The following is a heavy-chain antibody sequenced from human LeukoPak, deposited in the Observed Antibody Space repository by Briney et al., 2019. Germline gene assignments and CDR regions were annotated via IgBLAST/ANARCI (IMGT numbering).Heavy chain of an antibody. D-gene: IGHD3-3*01. J-gene: IGHJ4*02. Sequence: GGSLRLCCAASGFTFDDYGMSWVRQAPGKGLEWVSGINWNGGSTGYADSVKGRFTISRDNAKNSLYLQMNSLRAEDTALYYCARGIGYDTKAYFDYWGQGTLVTVSS. CDR2: INWNGGST. CDR1: GFTFDDYG. CDR3: ARGIGYDTKAYFDY. V-gene: IGHV3-20*04.